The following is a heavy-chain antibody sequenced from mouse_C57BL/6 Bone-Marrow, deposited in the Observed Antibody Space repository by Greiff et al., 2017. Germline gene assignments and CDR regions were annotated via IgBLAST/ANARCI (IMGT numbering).Heavy chain of an antibody. CDR2: ISSGGSYT. CDR3: AREGLRRGAY. CDR1: GFTFSSYG. D-gene: IGHD2-4*01. V-gene: IGHV5-6*01. Sequence: EVQLQQSGGDLVKPGGSLKLSCAASGFTFSSYGMSWVRQTPDKRLEWVATISSGGSYTYYPDSVKGRFTISRDNAKNTLYLQMSSLKSEDTAMYYCAREGLRRGAYWGQGTLVTVSA. J-gene: IGHJ3*01.